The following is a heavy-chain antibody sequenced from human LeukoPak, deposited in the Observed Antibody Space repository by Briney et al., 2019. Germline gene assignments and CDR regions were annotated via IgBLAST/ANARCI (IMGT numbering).Heavy chain of an antibody. CDR1: GGSISSYY. CDR2: INYSGST. CDR3: ARSSIRNWFDP. J-gene: IGHJ5*02. Sequence: SETLSLTCTVSGGSISSYYWSWIRQPPGKGLEWIGYINYSGSTNYNPSLKSRVTISVDTSKNQFSLKLSSVTAADTAVYYCARSSIRNWFDPWGQGTLVTVSS. V-gene: IGHV4-59*01. D-gene: IGHD3-3*02.